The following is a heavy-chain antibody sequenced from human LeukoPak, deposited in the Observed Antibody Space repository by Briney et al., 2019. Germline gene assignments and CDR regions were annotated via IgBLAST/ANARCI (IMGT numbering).Heavy chain of an antibody. D-gene: IGHD3-22*01. J-gene: IGHJ4*02. V-gene: IGHV1-18*01. CDR3: ARYDSSGYYSIY. CDR2: ISAYNGNT. CDR1: GYTFTSYG. Sequence: ASVKVSCKASGYTFTSYGISWVRQAPGQGLEWMGWISAYNGNTNYAQKLQGRVTMTTDTSTSTAYMDLRSLRSDDTAVYYCARYDSSGYYSIYWGQGTLVTVSS.